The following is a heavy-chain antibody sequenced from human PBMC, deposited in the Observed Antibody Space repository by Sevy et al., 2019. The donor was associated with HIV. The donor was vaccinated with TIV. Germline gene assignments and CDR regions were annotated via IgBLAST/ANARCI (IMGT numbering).Heavy chain of an antibody. CDR3: VRANSSSSSYGMDV. CDR2: INHSGST. CDR1: GGSFSGYY. V-gene: IGHV4-34*01. D-gene: IGHD6-6*01. J-gene: IGHJ6*02. Sequence: SETLSLTCAVYGGSFSGYYWSWIRQPPGKGLEWIGEINHSGSTNYNPSLKSRVTISVDTSKNQFSLKLSSVTAADTAVYYCVRANSSSSSYGMDVWGQGTTVTVSS.